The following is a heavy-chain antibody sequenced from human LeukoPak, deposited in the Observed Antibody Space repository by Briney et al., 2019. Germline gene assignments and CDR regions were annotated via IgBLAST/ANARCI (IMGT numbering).Heavy chain of an antibody. CDR3: ARDYYAAGYYVSIGDYFRFDY. CDR1: GFTFSRSW. J-gene: IGHJ4*02. CDR2: IKQDGSET. D-gene: IGHD3-22*01. Sequence: PGGSLRLSCAASGFTFSRSWMTWVRQAPGKGLEWVANIKQDGSETYYLDSVKGRFTISRDNAKNLLYLQMNSLRAEDTAVYYCARDYYAAGYYVSIGDYFRFDYWGQGTLVTVSS. V-gene: IGHV3-7*01.